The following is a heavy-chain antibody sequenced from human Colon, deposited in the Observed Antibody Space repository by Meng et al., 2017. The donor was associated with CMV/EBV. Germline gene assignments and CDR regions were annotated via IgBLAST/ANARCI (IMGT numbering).Heavy chain of an antibody. J-gene: IGHJ6*02. Sequence: GGSLRLSCAASGFTFSSYSMNWVRQAPGKGLERVSSISSSSSYIYYADSVKGRFTISRDNAKNSLYLQMNSLRAEDTAVYYCARVLYCSGGSCYSPGWYYYYGMDVWGQGTTVTVSS. V-gene: IGHV3-21*01. CDR3: ARVLYCSGGSCYSPGWYYYYGMDV. CDR1: GFTFSSYS. D-gene: IGHD2-15*01. CDR2: ISSSSSYI.